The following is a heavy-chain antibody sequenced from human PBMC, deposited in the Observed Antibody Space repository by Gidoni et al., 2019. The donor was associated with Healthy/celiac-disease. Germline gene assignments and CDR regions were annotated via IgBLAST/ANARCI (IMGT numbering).Heavy chain of an antibody. J-gene: IGHJ3*02. CDR2: ISYRGST. D-gene: IGHD1-1*01. CDR3: ARDGAGTGGDAFDI. Sequence: QVQLQESGPGLVKPSQTLSLTCTVSVGSISSGGYYWSWIRQPPGKGLEWIGYISYRGSTYYNPSLKSRVTISVDTSKNQFSRKLGSVTAAETAVYYCARDGAGTGGDAFDIWGQGTMVTVSS. V-gene: IGHV4-31*03. CDR1: VGSISSGGYY.